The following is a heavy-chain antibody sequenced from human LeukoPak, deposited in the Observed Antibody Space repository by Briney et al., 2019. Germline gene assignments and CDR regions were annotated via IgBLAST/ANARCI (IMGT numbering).Heavy chain of an antibody. V-gene: IGHV4-4*07. D-gene: IGHD3-3*01. CDR1: GGSFSIYY. Sequence: SETLSLTCTVSGGSFSIYYWSWIRQPAGKGLEWIGRIYTSGSTYYNPSLKSRVTISVDTSKNQFSLKLSSVTAADTAVYYCARGSYYDFWSGYYSSWGQGTLVTVSS. CDR3: ARGSYYDFWSGYYSS. J-gene: IGHJ4*02. CDR2: IYTSGST.